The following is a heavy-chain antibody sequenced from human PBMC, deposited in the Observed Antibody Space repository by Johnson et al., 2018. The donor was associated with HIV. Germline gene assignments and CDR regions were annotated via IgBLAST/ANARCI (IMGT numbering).Heavy chain of an antibody. V-gene: IGHV3-30*04. CDR1: GFTFSSYA. CDR2: ISYDGSNK. D-gene: IGHD7-27*01. J-gene: IGHJ3*02. Sequence: QVQLVESGGGVVQPGRSLRLSCAASGFTFSSYAMHWVRQAPGKGLEWVAVISYDGSNKYYADSVKGRFTISRDNSKNTLYLQMKSLRAEDTAVYYCAPQLGIGDAFDMWGLGTLVTVSS. CDR3: APQLGIGDAFDM.